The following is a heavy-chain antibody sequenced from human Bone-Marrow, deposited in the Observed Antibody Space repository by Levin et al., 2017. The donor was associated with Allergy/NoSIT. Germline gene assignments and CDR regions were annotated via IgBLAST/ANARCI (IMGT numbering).Heavy chain of an antibody. V-gene: IGHV3-33*01. CDR2: IWYDGSNE. J-gene: IGHJ6*02. CDR1: GFPFTTYA. Sequence: LSLTCATSGFPFTTYAIHWVRPAPGKGLEWVAVIWYDGSNEYYADSVRGRFTISRDNSKNTLYLQMNSLRAEDTAVYYCARDSVQVVEPAPDDNNQPSLLMDVWGQGTTVIVSS. CDR3: ARDSVQVVEPAPDDNNQPSLLMDV. D-gene: IGHD3-22*01.